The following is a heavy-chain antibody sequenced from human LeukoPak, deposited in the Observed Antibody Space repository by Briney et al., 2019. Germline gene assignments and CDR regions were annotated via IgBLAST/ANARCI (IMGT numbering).Heavy chain of an antibody. J-gene: IGHJ3*02. CDR1: GFTFSSYS. CDR2: ISSSSSYI. Sequence: PGGSLGLSCAASGFTFSSYSMNWVRQAPGKGLEWVSSISSSSSYIYYADSVKGRFTISRANAKNSLYLQMNSLRAEDTAVYYCARDGTIRSGGTLRAFDIWGQGTMVTVSS. V-gene: IGHV3-21*01. D-gene: IGHD2-15*01. CDR3: ARDGTIRSGGTLRAFDI.